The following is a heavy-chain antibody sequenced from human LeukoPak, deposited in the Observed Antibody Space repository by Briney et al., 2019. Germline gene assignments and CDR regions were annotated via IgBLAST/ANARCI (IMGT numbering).Heavy chain of an antibody. CDR2: IYPSDSDT. J-gene: IGHJ6*02. D-gene: IGHD6-19*01. CDR1: GYSFTGYW. Sequence: GESLEISCEASGYSFTGYWIAWVRQKPGKGLEWMGIIYPSDSDTRYSPSFQGQVTISADKSINTAFLRWRSLKASDTAMYYCARHKKSTVAVAFGAQYYYYGMDVWGQGTTVTVSS. CDR3: ARHKKSTVAVAFGAQYYYYGMDV. V-gene: IGHV5-51*01.